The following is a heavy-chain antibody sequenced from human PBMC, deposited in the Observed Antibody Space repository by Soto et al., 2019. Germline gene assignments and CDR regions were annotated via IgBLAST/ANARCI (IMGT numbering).Heavy chain of an antibody. CDR2: ISTYNGDT. V-gene: IGHV1-18*04. J-gene: IGHJ5*02. CDR1: GYSFTSYG. CDR3: ARGDSTGSPRGWFDP. D-gene: IGHD6-19*01. Sequence: QVQLVQSVTEVKKPGASVQVSCKASGYSFTSYGINWVRQAPGQGLEWMGWISTYNGDTNYAQKFQGRVTMTTDTSTTTAYMELRRLTSDATAVYFCARGDSTGSPRGWFDPWGQGTVVTVSS.